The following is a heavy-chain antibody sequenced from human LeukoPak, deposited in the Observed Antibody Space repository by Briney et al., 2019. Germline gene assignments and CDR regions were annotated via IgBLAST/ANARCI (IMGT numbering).Heavy chain of an antibody. V-gene: IGHV3-53*01. CDR3: ARDKIVGPTILDS. J-gene: IGHJ4*02. CDR2: IYSGGST. D-gene: IGHD1-26*01. Sequence: PGGSLRLSCAASGFTVSSNYMSWVRQAPGKGLEWVSVIYSGGSTYYADSVKGRFTISRDNSKNTLYLQMNSLRAEDTAVYYCARDKIVGPTILDSWGQGTLVTVSS. CDR1: GFTVSSNY.